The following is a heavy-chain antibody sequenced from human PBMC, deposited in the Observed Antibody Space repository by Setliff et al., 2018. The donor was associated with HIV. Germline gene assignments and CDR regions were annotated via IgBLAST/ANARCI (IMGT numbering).Heavy chain of an antibody. Sequence: GGSLRLSCAASGLIFSSYEMNWVRQAPGKGLEWISFIGGHGSIIHYVDSVKGRFTISRDNAKNSMYLQMNSLRAEDTAIYYCARKFRPGHGVDVWGQGTTVTVSS. J-gene: IGHJ6*02. CDR1: GLIFSSYE. CDR3: ARKFRPGHGVDV. D-gene: IGHD3-10*01. V-gene: IGHV3-48*03. CDR2: IGGHGSII.